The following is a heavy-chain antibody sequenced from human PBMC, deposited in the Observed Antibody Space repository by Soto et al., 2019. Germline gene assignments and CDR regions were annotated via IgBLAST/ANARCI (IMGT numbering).Heavy chain of an antibody. V-gene: IGHV1-3*01. J-gene: IGHJ4*02. D-gene: IGHD2-8*01. Sequence: ASVKVSCKASGYTFINYAMHWVRQAPGPRLEWKGWINAGNGNRKYSQKFQGRVTITRDTSANTAYMELSSLRSEDTAVYYCARDYQALGMVDYFDNWGQETLVSVSS. CDR1: GYTFINYA. CDR3: ARDYQALGMVDYFDN. CDR2: INAGNGNR.